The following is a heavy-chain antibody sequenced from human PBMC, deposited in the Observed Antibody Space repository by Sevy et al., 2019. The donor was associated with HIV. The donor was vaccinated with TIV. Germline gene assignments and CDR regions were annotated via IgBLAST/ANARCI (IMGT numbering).Heavy chain of an antibody. CDR2: IGYDGSNK. V-gene: IGHV3-33*01. J-gene: IGHJ4*02. CDR1: GFTPSTYG. Sequence: GGSLRLSCAASGFTPSTYGMHWVRQAPGKGLEWVAVIGYDGSNKYYADSVKGRFTISRDNSKNTLFLQMDSLRAEDTAVYYCARDPRMYGDYHLAYFDSWGQGTLVTVSS. CDR3: ARDPRMYGDYHLAYFDS. D-gene: IGHD2-2*01.